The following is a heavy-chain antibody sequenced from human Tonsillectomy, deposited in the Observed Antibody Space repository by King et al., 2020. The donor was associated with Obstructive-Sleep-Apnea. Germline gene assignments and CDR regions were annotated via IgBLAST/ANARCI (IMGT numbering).Heavy chain of an antibody. J-gene: IGHJ4*02. V-gene: IGHV3-9*01. CDR2: ISWNSGSI. D-gene: IGHD1-26*01. CDR1: GFTFDDYA. Sequence: VQLVESGGGLVQPGRSLRLSCAASGFTFDDYAMHWVRPAPGKGLEWVSGISWNSGSIGYADSVTGRFTISRDNAKNSLYLPMNSLRAEDTALYYCAKDSGSGSLGHWGQGTLVTVSS. CDR3: AKDSGSGSLGH.